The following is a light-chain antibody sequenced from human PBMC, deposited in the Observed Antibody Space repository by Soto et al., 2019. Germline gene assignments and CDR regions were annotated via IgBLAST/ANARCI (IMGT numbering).Light chain of an antibody. J-gene: IGKJ4*01. CDR1: QDISNY. CDR3: QQYDNLPPVLT. CDR2: DAS. V-gene: IGKV1-33*01. Sequence: DIQMTQSPSSLSASVGDRVTITCQASQDISNYLNWYQQKPGKAPKLLIYDASNLETGVPSRFSGSGSGTDFTFTISSLQPEDIATYYCQQYDNLPPVLTFGGGTKVDIK.